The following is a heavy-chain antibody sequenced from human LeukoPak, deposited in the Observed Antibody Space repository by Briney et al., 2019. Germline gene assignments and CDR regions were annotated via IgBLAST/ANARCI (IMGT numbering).Heavy chain of an antibody. Sequence: PGGSLRLSCEGSGFSFNGYAMSWVRQAPGKGLEWVAVTGGSDDNTHYADSVKGRFSISRDTSENRLFSQMNSLRPDDSALYYCTKDLMTGFSSGWYLAYWGQGTLVTVSS. CDR3: TKDLMTGFSSGWYLAY. V-gene: IGHV3-23*01. D-gene: IGHD6-19*01. J-gene: IGHJ4*02. CDR2: TGGSDDNT. CDR1: GFSFNGYA.